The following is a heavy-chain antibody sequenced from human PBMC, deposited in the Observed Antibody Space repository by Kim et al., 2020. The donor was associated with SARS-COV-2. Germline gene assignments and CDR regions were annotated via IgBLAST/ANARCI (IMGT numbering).Heavy chain of an antibody. CDR2: ISNSGGSI. V-gene: IGHV3-48*03. CDR1: GFTFSNYE. Sequence: GGSLRLSCAASGFTFSNYEMNWVRQAPGKGLEWVSYISNSGGSIYYADSVKGRFTISRDNAKNSLYLQMNSLRAEDTALYYCARDLVGPSVSKFDYCGQGTLVTVSS. D-gene: IGHD1-26*01. CDR3: ARDLVGPSVSKFDY. J-gene: IGHJ4*02.